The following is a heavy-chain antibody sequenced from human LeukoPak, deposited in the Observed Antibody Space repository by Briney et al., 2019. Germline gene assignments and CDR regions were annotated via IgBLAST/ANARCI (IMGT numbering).Heavy chain of an antibody. CDR2: IKQDGSDK. CDR1: GFTFGNYW. D-gene: IGHD6-6*01. J-gene: IGHJ4*02. CDR3: ARWATSFDL. V-gene: IGHV3-7*01. Sequence: GGSLRLSCAASGFTFGNYWMSWVRQAPGKGLEWVANIKQDGSDKYRVDSVTGRFTISRDNAKNSLYLEMNSLRAEDTAAYYCARWATSFDLWGQGALVTVSS.